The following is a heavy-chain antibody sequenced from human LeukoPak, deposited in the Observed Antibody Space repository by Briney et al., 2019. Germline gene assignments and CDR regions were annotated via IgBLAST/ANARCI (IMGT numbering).Heavy chain of an antibody. V-gene: IGHV3-7*01. J-gene: IGHJ4*02. D-gene: IGHD6-13*01. Sequence: GGSLRLSCAASGFTVSSNYMSWVRQAPGKGLEWVANIKQDGSEKYYVDSVKGRFTISRDNAKNSLYLQMSSLRADDTAVYYCAKVKMEQQRAYFFDYWGQGTLVTVSS. CDR2: IKQDGSEK. CDR1: GFTVSSNY. CDR3: AKVKMEQQRAYFFDY.